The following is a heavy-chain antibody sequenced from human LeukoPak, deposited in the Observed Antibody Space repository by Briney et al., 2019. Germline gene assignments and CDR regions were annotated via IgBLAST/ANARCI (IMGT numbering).Heavy chain of an antibody. D-gene: IGHD5/OR15-5a*01. CDR1: GLTFSTYW. Sequence: GGSLRLSCAVSGLTFSTYWMSWVRQAPGKGLEWVANIKHDGSEKYSVDSAKGRFTISRDNAKNSLYLQMNSLRAEDTAVYYCARGAHSSVWEYFFYYMDVWGKGTTVIVSS. CDR3: ARGAHSSVWEYFFYYMDV. J-gene: IGHJ6*03. CDR2: IKHDGSEK. V-gene: IGHV3-7*04.